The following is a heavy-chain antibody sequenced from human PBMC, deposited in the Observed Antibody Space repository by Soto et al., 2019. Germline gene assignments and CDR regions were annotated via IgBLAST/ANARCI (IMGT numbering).Heavy chain of an antibody. CDR1: GGSISSGGYY. Sequence: QVQLQESGPGRVKPSQTLSLTCSVSGGSISSGGYYWSWIRQHPGQGLEWIGHMYYSGSTYYSPCFKIRAAISLDTSKNHFSPTPSSVTAAGSSVYYCARLKMVLVVSDIDLWGRGTLLTVSS. CDR3: ARLKMVLVVSDIDL. V-gene: IGHV4-31*03. D-gene: IGHD2-21*01. CDR2: MYYSGST. J-gene: IGHJ2*01.